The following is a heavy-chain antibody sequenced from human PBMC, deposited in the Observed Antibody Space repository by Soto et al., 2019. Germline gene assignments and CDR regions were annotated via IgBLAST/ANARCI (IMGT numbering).Heavy chain of an antibody. CDR1: GYTFTSYY. J-gene: IGHJ4*02. Sequence: QVQLVQSGAEVKKPGASVKVSCKASGYTFTSYYMHWVRQAPGQGLEWMGIINPSGGSTSYAQKFQGRVTMIRDTSTSTVYMELSSLRSEDTAVYYCARVPVGWIQGDYWGQGTLVTVSS. CDR2: INPSGGST. D-gene: IGHD5-18*01. V-gene: IGHV1-46*01. CDR3: ARVPVGWIQGDY.